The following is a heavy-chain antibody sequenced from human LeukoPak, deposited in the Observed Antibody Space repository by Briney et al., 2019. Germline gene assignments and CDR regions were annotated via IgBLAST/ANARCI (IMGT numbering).Heavy chain of an antibody. CDR1: GFTFSTYE. J-gene: IGHJ4*02. V-gene: IGHV3-48*03. CDR3: AREATGATGYFDY. D-gene: IGHD1-26*01. Sequence: GGSLRLSCAASGFTFSTYEMNWVRQAPGKGLEWVSYIPSSGSTIYYVDSVKGRFTISRDNAKNSLYLQMNSLRVEDTAAYYCAREATGATGYFDYWGQGTLVTVSS. CDR2: IPSSGSTI.